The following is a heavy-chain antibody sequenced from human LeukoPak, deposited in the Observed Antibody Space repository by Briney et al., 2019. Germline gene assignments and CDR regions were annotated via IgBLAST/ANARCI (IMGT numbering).Heavy chain of an antibody. V-gene: IGHV4-39*01. CDR2: ISYSGST. CDR1: GGSISSSSYY. CDR3: ARYPKSYSSGWTAFDI. Sequence: SETLSLTCTVSGGSISSSSYYWSWTRQPPGKGLEWIGIISYSGSTFYNPSLKSRVTISVDTSKNQFSLKLSSVTAADTAVYYCARYPKSYSSGWTAFDIWGQGTMVTVSS. J-gene: IGHJ3*02. D-gene: IGHD6-19*01.